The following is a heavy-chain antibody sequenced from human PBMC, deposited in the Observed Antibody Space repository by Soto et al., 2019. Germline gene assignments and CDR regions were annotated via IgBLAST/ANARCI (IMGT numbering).Heavy chain of an antibody. Sequence: PSETLSLTCAVSGGSISSGDYYWSWIRQPPGKGLEWIGNIYYSGNTYYNPALKSRLILSIDTSKNQFSLTVGYVTDADTAVYYCGSSSIYGMDVWGQGTTVTVSS. J-gene: IGHJ6*02. CDR2: IYYSGNT. CDR3: GSSSIYGMDV. CDR1: GGSISSGDYY. D-gene: IGHD3-9*01. V-gene: IGHV4-30-4*01.